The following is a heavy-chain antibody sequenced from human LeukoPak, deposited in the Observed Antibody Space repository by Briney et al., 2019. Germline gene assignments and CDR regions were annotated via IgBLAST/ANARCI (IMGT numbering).Heavy chain of an antibody. CDR1: GFTFTSSA. V-gene: IGHV1-58*02. CDR2: IVVGSGNT. CDR3: AADPFMITFGGVTPLGFDP. Sequence: GASVKVSCKASGFTFTSSAMQWVRQARGQRLEWIGWIVVGSGNTNYAQKFQERVTITRDMSTSTAYMELSSLRSEDTAVYYCAADPFMITFGGVTPLGFDPWGQGTLVTVSS. D-gene: IGHD3-16*01. J-gene: IGHJ5*02.